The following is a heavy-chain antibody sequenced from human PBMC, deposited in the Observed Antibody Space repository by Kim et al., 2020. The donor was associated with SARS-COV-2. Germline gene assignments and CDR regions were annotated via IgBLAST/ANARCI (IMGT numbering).Heavy chain of an antibody. D-gene: IGHD3-10*01. Sequence: LKRRVTISVDTAKNKFSLKLSSVTAADTAVYYCARGQRSTMVRGVIGWFDPWGQGTLVTVSS. V-gene: IGHV4-34*01. CDR3: ARGQRSTMVRGVIGWFDP. J-gene: IGHJ5*02.